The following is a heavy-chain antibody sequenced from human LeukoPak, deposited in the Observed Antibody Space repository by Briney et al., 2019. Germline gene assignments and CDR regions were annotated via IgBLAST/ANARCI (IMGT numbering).Heavy chain of an antibody. J-gene: IGHJ4*02. CDR1: GFAFASYA. CDR3: DGSDF. CDR2: ISESGSQT. Sequence: GGSLRLSCAASGFAFASYAMGWVRQPPGKGLEWVSTISESGSQTHYADSVQGRFTISRDNSKNTLHLQMNNLRAEDTAIYYCDGSDFWGQGNPGHRLL. V-gene: IGHV3-23*01. D-gene: IGHD3/OR15-3a*01.